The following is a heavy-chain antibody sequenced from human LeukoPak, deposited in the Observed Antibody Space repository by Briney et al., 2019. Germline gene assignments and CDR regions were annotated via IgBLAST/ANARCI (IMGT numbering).Heavy chain of an antibody. J-gene: IGHJ4*02. D-gene: IGHD2-2*01. CDR1: GGTFSSYS. CDR2: IIPIFGTA. V-gene: IGHV1-69*13. CDR3: RQSSTSWASRVDY. Sequence: SVKVSCKASGGTFSSYSISWVRQAPGQGLEWMGGIIPIFGTANYAQKFQGRVTITADESTSTAYMELSSLRSEDTAVYYCRQSSTSWASRVDYWGQGTLVTVSS.